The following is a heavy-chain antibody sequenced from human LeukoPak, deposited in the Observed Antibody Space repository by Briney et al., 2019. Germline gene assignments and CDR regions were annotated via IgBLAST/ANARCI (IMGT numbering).Heavy chain of an antibody. Sequence: GGSLRLSCAASGFTFSSYAMSWVRQAPGKGLEWVSGISWNSGSIGYADSVKGRFTISRDNAKNSLYLQMNSLRAEDTAVYYCARAKGSYSFDYWGQGTLVTVSS. CDR1: GFTFSSYA. V-gene: IGHV3-20*04. CDR3: ARAKGSYSFDY. D-gene: IGHD3-10*01. CDR2: ISWNSGSI. J-gene: IGHJ4*02.